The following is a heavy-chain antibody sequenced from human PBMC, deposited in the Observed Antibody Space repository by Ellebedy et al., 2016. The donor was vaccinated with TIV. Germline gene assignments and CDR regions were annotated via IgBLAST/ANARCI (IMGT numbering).Heavy chain of an antibody. CDR2: ISAYNGNT. D-gene: IGHD3-3*01. Sequence: ASVKVSCKASGGTFSSYAISWVRQASGQGLEWMGWISAYNGNTNYAQKLQGRVTMTTDTSTSTAYMELSSLRSEDTAVYYCAREGRPIFGVVIIDNYYYYGMDVWGQGTTVTVSS. J-gene: IGHJ6*02. CDR3: AREGRPIFGVVIIDNYYYYGMDV. V-gene: IGHV1-18*01. CDR1: GGTFSSYA.